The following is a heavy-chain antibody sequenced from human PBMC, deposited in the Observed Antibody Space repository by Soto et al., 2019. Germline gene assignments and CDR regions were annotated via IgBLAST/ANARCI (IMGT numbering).Heavy chain of an antibody. J-gene: IGHJ6*02. D-gene: IGHD5-12*01. CDR1: GGTFSSYA. CDR2: IIPVFGTA. Sequence: GASVKVSCKASGGTFSSYAISWVRQAPGQGLELMGGIIPVFGTANYAQKFQGRVTITADESTSTAYMELSSLRSEDTAVYYWARDNGLNSGYDWGPYYYYGMDVWGQGTTVTVSS. CDR3: ARDNGLNSGYDWGPYYYYGMDV. V-gene: IGHV1-69*13.